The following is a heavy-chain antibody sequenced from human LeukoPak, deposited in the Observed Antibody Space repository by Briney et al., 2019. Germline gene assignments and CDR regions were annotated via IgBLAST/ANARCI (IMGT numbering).Heavy chain of an antibody. CDR2: IKSKTDGGTT. Sequence: GGSLRLSCAASGFTFSNAWMSWVRQAPGKGLEWVGRIKSKTDGGTTDYAAPVKGRFTISRDDSKNTLYLQMNSLKTEDTAVYYCTTAQKDYGDHVTDYWGQGTLDTVSS. D-gene: IGHD4-17*01. CDR1: GFTFSNAW. CDR3: TTAQKDYGDHVTDY. J-gene: IGHJ4*02. V-gene: IGHV3-15*01.